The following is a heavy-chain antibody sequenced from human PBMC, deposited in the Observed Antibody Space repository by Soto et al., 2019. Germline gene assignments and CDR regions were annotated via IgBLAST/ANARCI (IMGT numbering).Heavy chain of an antibody. Sequence: EVQLLESGGGLVQPGGSLRLSCAASGFTFSSYAMSWVRQAPGKGLEWVSAISGSGGSTYYADSVKGRFTISRDNSKNTLYRQMNSLRAEDTAVYYCAKNLGVVVVAATGWFDPWGQGTLVTVSS. CDR3: AKNLGVVVVAATGWFDP. D-gene: IGHD2-15*01. CDR2: ISGSGGST. J-gene: IGHJ5*02. V-gene: IGHV3-23*01. CDR1: GFTFSSYA.